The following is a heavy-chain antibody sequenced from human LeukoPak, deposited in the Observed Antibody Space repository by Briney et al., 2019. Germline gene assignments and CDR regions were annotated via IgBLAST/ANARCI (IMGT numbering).Heavy chain of an antibody. CDR1: GYSISSGYS. J-gene: IGHJ4*02. CDR3: ARRGSGYYLDY. V-gene: IGHV4-38-2*02. CDR2: IYHSGST. D-gene: IGHD3-22*01. Sequence: PSETLSLTCTVSGYSISSGYSWGWIRPPPGQGLEWIGSIYHSGSTYYNPSLKSRVTISVDTSKNQFSLKLSSATAADTAVYYCARRGSGYYLDYWGQGTLVTVSS.